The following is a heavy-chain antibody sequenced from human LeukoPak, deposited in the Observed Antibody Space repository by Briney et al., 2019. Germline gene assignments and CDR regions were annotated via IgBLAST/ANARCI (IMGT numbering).Heavy chain of an antibody. CDR1: GFTFSDYY. CDR2: IGGDGGGK. Sequence: GGSLRLSCAASGFTFSDYYMTWIRQARGKGLEWVSVIGGDGGGKYYADSVKGRFAISRDNSKNTLYLQMNSLRAEDTAVYYCAKDYFQRNGLYDAFDMWGQGTMVTVSS. D-gene: IGHD3-9*01. CDR3: AKDYFQRNGLYDAFDM. J-gene: IGHJ3*02. V-gene: IGHV3-23*01.